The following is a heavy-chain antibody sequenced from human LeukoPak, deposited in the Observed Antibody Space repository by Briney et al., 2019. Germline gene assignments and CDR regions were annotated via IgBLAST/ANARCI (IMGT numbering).Heavy chain of an antibody. CDR3: AKRYNWNYVIDP. Sequence: ASVKVSCKASGYTFTGYYMHWVRQAPGQGLEWMGRINPNSGGTNYAQKFQGRVTMTRDTSISTAYMELSSLRSEDTAVYYCAKRYNWNYVIDPWGQGTLVTVSS. D-gene: IGHD1-7*01. J-gene: IGHJ5*02. CDR1: GYTFTGYY. CDR2: INPNSGGT. V-gene: IGHV1-2*06.